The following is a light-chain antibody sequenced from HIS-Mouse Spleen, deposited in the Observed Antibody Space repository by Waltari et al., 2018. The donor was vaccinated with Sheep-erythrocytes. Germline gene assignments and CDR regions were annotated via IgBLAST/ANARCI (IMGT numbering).Light chain of an antibody. CDR3: QQYYSYPYT. Sequence: AIQLTQSPSSLSASVGDRVIITCRASQGISSALAWYQQKPGKAPKLLIYDASSLESGVPSRFSGSGSGTDFTLTISCLQSEDFATYYCQQYYSYPYTFGQGTKLEIK. CDR1: QGISSA. CDR2: DAS. V-gene: IGKV1-13*02. J-gene: IGKJ2*01.